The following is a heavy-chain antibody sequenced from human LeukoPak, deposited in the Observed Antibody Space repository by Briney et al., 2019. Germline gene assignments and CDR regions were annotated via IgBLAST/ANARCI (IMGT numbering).Heavy chain of an antibody. J-gene: IGHJ4*02. CDR1: GFTFSSFA. CDR3: ARAYYCSSTSCYWGLTFDY. CDR2: FSGSGGST. V-gene: IGHV3-23*01. Sequence: PGGSLRLSCAASGFTFSSFAMSWVRQVPGKGLEWVSAFSGSGGSTYYADSVKGRFTISRDNAKNSLYLQMNSLRAEDTAVYYCARAYYCSSTSCYWGLTFDYWGQGTLVTVSS. D-gene: IGHD2-2*01.